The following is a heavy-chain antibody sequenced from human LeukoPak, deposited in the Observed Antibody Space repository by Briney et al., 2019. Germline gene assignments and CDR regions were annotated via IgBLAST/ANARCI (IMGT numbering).Heavy chain of an antibody. CDR1: GGSIISHY. D-gene: IGHD5-12*01. J-gene: IGHJ4*02. CDR2: IYYSGST. Sequence: SETLSLTCTDSGGSIISHYRSWIRQPPGKGLEWIGYIYYSGSTNYNPSLKSRVTISVDTSKNQFSLKLSSVTAADTAVYYCARDSGYDFSLDYWGQGTLVTVSS. CDR3: ARDSGYDFSLDY. V-gene: IGHV4-59*11.